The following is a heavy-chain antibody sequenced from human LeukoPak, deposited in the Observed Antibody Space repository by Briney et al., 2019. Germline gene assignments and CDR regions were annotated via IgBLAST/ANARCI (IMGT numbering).Heavy chain of an antibody. V-gene: IGHV3-23*01. D-gene: IGHD3-22*01. Sequence: GGSLRLSCAASGFTFSSYGMSWVRQAPGKGLEWVSAISGSGGSTYYADSVKGRFTISRDNSKNTLYLQMNSLRAEDTAVYYCAKDPYYDSSGYPNWFDPWGQGTLVTVSS. CDR3: AKDPYYDSSGYPNWFDP. CDR2: ISGSGGST. CDR1: GFTFSSYG. J-gene: IGHJ5*02.